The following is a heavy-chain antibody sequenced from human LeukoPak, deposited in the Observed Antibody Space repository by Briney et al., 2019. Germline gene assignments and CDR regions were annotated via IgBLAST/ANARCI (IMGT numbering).Heavy chain of an antibody. Sequence: SETLSLTCTVSGGSINSYYWSWIRQPPGKGLEWIGYIYYSGSTNYNPSLKSRATISVDTSKNQFSLKLSSVTAAVTAGYYCARGAPYYYDSSGYLFDYWGQGTLVTVSS. CDR1: GGSINSYY. D-gene: IGHD3-22*01. V-gene: IGHV4-59*01. CDR2: IYYSGST. CDR3: ARGAPYYYDSSGYLFDY. J-gene: IGHJ4*02.